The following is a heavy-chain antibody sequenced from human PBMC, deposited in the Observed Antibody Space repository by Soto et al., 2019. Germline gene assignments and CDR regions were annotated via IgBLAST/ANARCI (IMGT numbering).Heavy chain of an antibody. Sequence: TSETLSLTCTVSGDSISSSRYHWGWIRQPPGKGLEWIGYIYYSGNTYYNPSLKSRVTISVDTSKNQFSLKLSSVTAADTAVYYFARGLRFGELFWGINWFDPWGQGTLVTVSS. CDR1: GDSISSSRYH. CDR3: ARGLRFGELFWGINWFDP. D-gene: IGHD3-10*01. V-gene: IGHV4-39*07. J-gene: IGHJ5*02. CDR2: IYYSGNT.